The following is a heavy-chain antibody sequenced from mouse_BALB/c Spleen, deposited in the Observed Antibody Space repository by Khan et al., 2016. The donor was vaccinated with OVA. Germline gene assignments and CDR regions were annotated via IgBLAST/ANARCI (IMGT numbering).Heavy chain of an antibody. CDR3: ARDYGSRYWFFDV. Sequence: EVQLQESGPGLVKPSRTVSLTCTVTGISITSGNYRWSWIRQFPGNKLEWIGNIYYSGTVTYNPSLTSRTTITRDTSKNQFFLEMNSLTAEDTATYYCARDYGSRYWFFDVWGEGTTVTVAS. CDR2: IYYSGTV. J-gene: IGHJ1*01. CDR1: GISITSGNYR. V-gene: IGHV3-5*02. D-gene: IGHD1-1*01.